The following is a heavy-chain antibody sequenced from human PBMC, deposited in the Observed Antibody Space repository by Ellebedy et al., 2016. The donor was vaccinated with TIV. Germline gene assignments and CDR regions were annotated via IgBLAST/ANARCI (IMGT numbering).Heavy chain of an antibody. CDR3: ARVRRASSGLDV. J-gene: IGHJ6*02. D-gene: IGHD6-13*01. Sequence: ASVKVSCKASGYTFTANYVHWVRQAPGQGLEWMGWINPDSGVTNFAQKFQGRVTMTRDTSVNTAYMELGRLNSDDTAVYYCARVRRASSGLDVWGQGTTVTVSS. CDR1: GYTFTANY. CDR2: INPDSGVT. V-gene: IGHV1-2*02.